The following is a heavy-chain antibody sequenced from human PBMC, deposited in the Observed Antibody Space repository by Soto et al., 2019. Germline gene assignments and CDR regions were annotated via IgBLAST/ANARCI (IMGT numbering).Heavy chain of an antibody. V-gene: IGHV1-3*01. D-gene: IGHD6-19*01. Sequence: ASVKVSCKASGYTFTSHAMHWVRQAPGQRLEWMGWINAGNGNTKYSQKFQGRVTITRDTSASTAYMELSSLRSEDTAVYYCARDRIAVAGTGTVLRGRWVYYYYGMDVWGQGTTVTVSS. CDR1: GYTFTSHA. CDR2: INAGNGNT. CDR3: ARDRIAVAGTGTVLRGRWVYYYYGMDV. J-gene: IGHJ6*02.